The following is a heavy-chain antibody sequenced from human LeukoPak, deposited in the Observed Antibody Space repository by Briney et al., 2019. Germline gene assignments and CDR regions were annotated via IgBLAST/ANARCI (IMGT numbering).Heavy chain of an antibody. Sequence: ASVKVSCKASGYTFTGYYMHWVRQAPGQGLEWMGWINPNSGGTNYAQKFQGRVTMTRDTSISTAYMELSRLRSDDTAVYYCARDDGSKYSSSSNYWGQGTLATVSS. J-gene: IGHJ4*02. D-gene: IGHD6-6*01. CDR2: INPNSGGT. CDR1: GYTFTGYY. CDR3: ARDDGSKYSSSSNY. V-gene: IGHV1-2*02.